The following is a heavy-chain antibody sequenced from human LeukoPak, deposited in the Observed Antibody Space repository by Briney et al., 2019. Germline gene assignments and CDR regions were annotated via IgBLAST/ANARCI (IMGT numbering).Heavy chain of an antibody. Sequence: GGPLRLSCAASGFTFSSYAMSWVRQAPGKGLEWVSAISGSGGSTYYADSVKGRFTISRDNSKNTLYLQMNSLRAEDTAVYYCAKTPYYDILTGYYYFDYWGQGTLVTVSS. CDR1: GFTFSSYA. V-gene: IGHV3-23*01. J-gene: IGHJ4*02. D-gene: IGHD3-9*01. CDR2: ISGSGGST. CDR3: AKTPYYDILTGYYYFDY.